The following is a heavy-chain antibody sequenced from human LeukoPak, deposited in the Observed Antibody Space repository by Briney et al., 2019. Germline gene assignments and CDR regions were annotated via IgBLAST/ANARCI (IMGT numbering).Heavy chain of an antibody. D-gene: IGHD6-19*01. CDR1: GFTFTSYW. V-gene: IGHV3-74*01. CDR2: ISTDGSST. J-gene: IGHJ4*02. Sequence: GGSLRLSCAASGFTFTSYWMHWVRQAPGKGLVWVSRISTDGSSTTYADSVKGRFTISRDNAKNTLYLQMNSLRAEDTAVYYCSRASSSVPNLLDYWGQGTLVTVSS. CDR3: SRASSSVPNLLDY.